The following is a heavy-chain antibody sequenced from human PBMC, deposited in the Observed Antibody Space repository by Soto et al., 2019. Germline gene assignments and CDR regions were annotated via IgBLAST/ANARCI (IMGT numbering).Heavy chain of an antibody. CDR2: ISGSGGGT. D-gene: IGHD3-22*01. V-gene: IGHV3-23*01. CDR3: ASGGTMIVVVIL. CDR1: GFTFSSYA. J-gene: IGHJ4*02. Sequence: LRLSCAASGFTFSSYAMSWVRQAPGKGLEWVSTISGSGGGTYYADSMKGRFTISRDNSKNTLYLQMYSLRVEDTAVYYCASGGTMIVVVILWGQGTLVTVSS.